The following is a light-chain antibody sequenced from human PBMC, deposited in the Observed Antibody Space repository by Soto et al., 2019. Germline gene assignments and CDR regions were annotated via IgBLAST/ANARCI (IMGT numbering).Light chain of an antibody. Sequence: SVLTQPPSVSAAPGQEVTISCSGSSSNVGTTFVCWYQQVPGTAPKLLIYENDKRPSGIPDRFSGSKSGTSAALAITGLQPGDEADYYCGTWDSSLNGGVFGGGTQLTVL. V-gene: IGLV1-51*02. CDR2: END. J-gene: IGLJ3*02. CDR3: GTWDSSLNGGV. CDR1: SSNVGTTF.